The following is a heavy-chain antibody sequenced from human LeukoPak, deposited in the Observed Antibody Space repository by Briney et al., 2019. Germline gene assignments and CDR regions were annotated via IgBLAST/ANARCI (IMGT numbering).Heavy chain of an antibody. CDR1: GFTFNTYA. Sequence: GGSLRLSCAASGFTFNTYAMSWVRHAPGKGLEWVSAISGSGGTTYYADSVKGRFTISRDNAKNSLYLQMNSLRAEDTAVYYCARGGADYDILTGYYRPLDYWGQGTLVTVSS. J-gene: IGHJ4*02. CDR3: ARGGADYDILTGYYRPLDY. D-gene: IGHD3-9*01. V-gene: IGHV3-23*01. CDR2: ISGSGGTT.